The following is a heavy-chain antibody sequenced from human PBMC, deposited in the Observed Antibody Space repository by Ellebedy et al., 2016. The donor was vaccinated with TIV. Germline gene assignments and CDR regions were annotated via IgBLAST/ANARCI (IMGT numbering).Heavy chain of an antibody. J-gene: IGHJ4*02. CDR1: GGSFSGYY. Sequence: MPSETLSLTCAVYGGSFSGYYWSWIRQPPGKGLEWIGEINHSGSTNYNPSFKSRVTISVDTSKNQFSLKLSSVTAADTAVYYCARGGLWGDSSGYYYASFDYWGQGTLVTVSS. CDR3: ARGGLWGDSSGYYYASFDY. CDR2: INHSGST. D-gene: IGHD3-22*01. V-gene: IGHV4-34*01.